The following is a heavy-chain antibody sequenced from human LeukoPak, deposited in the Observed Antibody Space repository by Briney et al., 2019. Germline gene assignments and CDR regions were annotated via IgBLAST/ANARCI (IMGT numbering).Heavy chain of an antibody. Sequence: ASVKVSCKASGYTFTSNYIHWVRQAPGQGLERMGMIYPRDGSTSCAQKFQGRVTVTRDTSTSTVHMELSGLRSEDTAVYYCARDQEGFDYWGQGTLVTVSS. CDR2: IYPRDGST. CDR1: GYTFTSNY. CDR3: ARDQEGFDY. V-gene: IGHV1-46*01. J-gene: IGHJ4*02.